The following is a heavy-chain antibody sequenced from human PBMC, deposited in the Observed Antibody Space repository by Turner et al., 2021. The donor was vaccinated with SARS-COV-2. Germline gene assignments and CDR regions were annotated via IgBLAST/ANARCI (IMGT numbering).Heavy chain of an antibody. J-gene: IGHJ4*02. CDR2: ISYDGSNK. V-gene: IGHV3-30*18. Sequence: QVQLVESGGGVVQPGRSLRLSCAASGLTFSSYGMHWVRQAPGKGLEWVAVISYDGSNKYYADSVKGRFTISRDNSKNTLYLQMNSLRAEDTAVYYCAKVGYSYGYPNHYFDYWGQGTLVTVSS. D-gene: IGHD5-18*01. CDR3: AKVGYSYGYPNHYFDY. CDR1: GLTFSSYG.